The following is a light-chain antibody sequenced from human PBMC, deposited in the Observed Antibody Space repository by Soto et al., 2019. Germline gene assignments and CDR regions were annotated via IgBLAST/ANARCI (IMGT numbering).Light chain of an antibody. CDR1: SGHSSYA. CDR2: LNSDGSH. Sequence: QSVLTQSPSASASLGASVKLTCTLSSGHSSYAMAWHQQQPEKGPRYLMKLNSDGSHSKGDGIPDRFLGSSSGAERYLTISSLPSEDETDYYCQTWGSGPVVFGGGTKLTVL. J-gene: IGLJ2*01. V-gene: IGLV4-69*01. CDR3: QTWGSGPVV.